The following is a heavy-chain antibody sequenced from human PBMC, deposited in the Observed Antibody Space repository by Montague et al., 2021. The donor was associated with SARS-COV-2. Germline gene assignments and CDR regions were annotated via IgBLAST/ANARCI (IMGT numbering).Heavy chain of an antibody. J-gene: IGHJ6*02. Sequence: SETLSLTCTVSGGSISSYYWSWIRQPPGKGLEWIGYIYYSGSTNYNPSPKSRVTISVDTSKNQFSLKLSSVTAADTAAYYCARDRQLVGRGLGYYYYGMDVWGQGTTVTVSS. CDR1: GGSISSYY. CDR2: IYYSGST. CDR3: ARDRQLVGRGLGYYYYGMDV. D-gene: IGHD6-13*01. V-gene: IGHV4-59*01.